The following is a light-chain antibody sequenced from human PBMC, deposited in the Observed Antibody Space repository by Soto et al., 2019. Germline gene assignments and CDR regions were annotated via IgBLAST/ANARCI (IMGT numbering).Light chain of an antibody. CDR1: QSVSSNY. CDR2: GTS. CDR3: QQYGNSPRYS. Sequence: EIVLTQSPGTLSLSLGERATLSCRASQSVSSNYLACYQQKPGQSPRLLIYGTSSRATGIPDRFSGSGSGTDFTLSISRLEPEDVAVYDCQQYGNSPRYSFGQGTRLEIK. J-gene: IGKJ2*03. V-gene: IGKV3-20*01.